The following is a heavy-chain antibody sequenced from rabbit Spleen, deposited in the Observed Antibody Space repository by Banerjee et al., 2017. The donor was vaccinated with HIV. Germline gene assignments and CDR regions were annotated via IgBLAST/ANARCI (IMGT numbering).Heavy chain of an antibody. Sequence: QEQLVESGGGLVQPEGSLTLTCTASGFSFSSNSYMCWVRQAPGKGPEWIACIYNGDGTYYASWVNGRFTISRSTSLNTVTLQMTSLTVVDTATYFCARDLTSVIGWNFNLWGQGTLVTVS. CDR3: ARDLTSVIGWNFNL. J-gene: IGHJ4*01. V-gene: IGHV1S47*01. D-gene: IGHD1-1*01. CDR1: GFSFSSNS. CDR2: IYNGDGT.